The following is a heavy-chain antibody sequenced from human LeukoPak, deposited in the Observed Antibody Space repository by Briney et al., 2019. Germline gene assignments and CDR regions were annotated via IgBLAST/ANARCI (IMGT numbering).Heavy chain of an antibody. Sequence: GASVKVSCKASGYTFSNYAINWVRQAPGQGLEWMGWISTYNGNTNYAQKLQDRVTMTTDTSTSTAYMGLRSLRSDDTAMYYCAREGIRIAAAGTIDYWGQGTLVTVSS. CDR3: AREGIRIAAAGTIDY. D-gene: IGHD6-13*01. J-gene: IGHJ4*02. V-gene: IGHV1-18*01. CDR2: ISTYNGNT. CDR1: GYTFSNYA.